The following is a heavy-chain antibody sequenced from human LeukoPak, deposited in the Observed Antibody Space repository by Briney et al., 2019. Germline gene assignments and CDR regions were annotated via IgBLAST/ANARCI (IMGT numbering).Heavy chain of an antibody. J-gene: IGHJ5*02. CDR3: AKDQGATRPRGNWFDP. Sequence: GRSLRLSCAASGFTFSSYGMHWVRQAPGKGLEWVAVISYDGSNKYYADSVKGRFTISRDNSKNTLYLQMNSLRAEDTAVYYCAKDQGATRPRGNWFDPWGQGTLVTVSS. D-gene: IGHD1-26*01. V-gene: IGHV3-30*18. CDR2: ISYDGSNK. CDR1: GFTFSSYG.